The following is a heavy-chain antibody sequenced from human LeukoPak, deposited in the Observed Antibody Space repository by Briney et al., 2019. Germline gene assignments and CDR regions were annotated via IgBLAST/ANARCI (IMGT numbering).Heavy chain of an antibody. J-gene: IGHJ4*02. CDR2: IYHSGST. V-gene: IGHV4-38-2*02. D-gene: IGHD3-22*01. CDR3: ARGTYDSSGYYPQGVDY. Sequence: ASETLSLTCTVSGYSISSGYYWGWIRQPPGKGLEWIGSIYHSGSTYYNPSLKSRVTISVDTSKNQFSLKLSSVTAADTAVYYCARGTYDSSGYYPQGVDYWGQGTLVTVSS. CDR1: GYSISSGYY.